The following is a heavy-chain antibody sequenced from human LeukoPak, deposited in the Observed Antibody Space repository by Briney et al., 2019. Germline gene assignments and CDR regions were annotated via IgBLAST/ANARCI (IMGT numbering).Heavy chain of an antibody. CDR2: MNPNSGNT. CDR1: GYTFINYD. Sequence: ASVKVSCKASGYTFINYDINWVRQATGQGLEWMGWMNPNSGNTGYAQKFQGRVTMTRNTSIGTAYMELSSLRSEDTAVYYCARDRVGATSYYYYGMDVWGQGTTATVSS. D-gene: IGHD1-26*01. CDR3: ARDRVGATSYYYYGMDV. J-gene: IGHJ6*02. V-gene: IGHV1-8*01.